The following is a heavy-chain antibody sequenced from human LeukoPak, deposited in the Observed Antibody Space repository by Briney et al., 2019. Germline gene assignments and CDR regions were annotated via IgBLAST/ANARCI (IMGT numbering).Heavy chain of an antibody. D-gene: IGHD6-19*01. V-gene: IGHV3-21*01. CDR2: ISSSSYI. CDR1: GFTFSSYS. Sequence: GGSLRLSCAASGFTFSSYSMNWVRQAPGKGLEWVSSISSSSYIYYADSVKGRFTISRDNAKNSLYLQMNSLRAEGTAVYYCARGYGSGWFANWGQGTLVTVSS. J-gene: IGHJ4*02. CDR3: ARGYGSGWFAN.